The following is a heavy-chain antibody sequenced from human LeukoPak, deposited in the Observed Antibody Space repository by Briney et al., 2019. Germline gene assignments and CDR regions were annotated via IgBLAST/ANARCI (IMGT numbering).Heavy chain of an antibody. D-gene: IGHD3-22*01. J-gene: IGHJ6*02. Sequence: PGGSLRLSCAASGFTFSSYGMHWVRQAPGKGLEWVAVISYDGSNKYYADSVKGRFTISRDNSKNTLYLQMNSLRAEDTAVYYCAKTMKYYYYGMDVWGQGTTVTVPS. V-gene: IGHV3-30*18. CDR3: AKTMKYYYYGMDV. CDR1: GFTFSSYG. CDR2: ISYDGSNK.